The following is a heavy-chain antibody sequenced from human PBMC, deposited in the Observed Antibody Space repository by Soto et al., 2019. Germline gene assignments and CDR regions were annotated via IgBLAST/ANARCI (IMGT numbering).Heavy chain of an antibody. D-gene: IGHD3-10*01. V-gene: IGHV3-9*01. Sequence: EVQLVESGGGLVQPGRSLRLSCAASGFTFDDYAMHWVRQAPGKGLEWVSGISWNSGSIGYADSVKGRFTISRDNAKNSLYLQMNSLRAEDTALYYCVGSGSSPDNWFDPWGQGTLVTVSS. CDR3: VGSGSSPDNWFDP. CDR2: ISWNSGSI. J-gene: IGHJ5*02. CDR1: GFTFDDYA.